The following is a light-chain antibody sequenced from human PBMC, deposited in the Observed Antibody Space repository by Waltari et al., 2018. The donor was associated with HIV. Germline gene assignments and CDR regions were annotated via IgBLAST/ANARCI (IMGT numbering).Light chain of an antibody. J-gene: IGLJ1*01. Sequence: QSALTQPASVSGSPGQSITISCTGPSSTVGGDDFVAWYQQHPGEAPKLIIYEVTKRPSGVSNRFSGSKSGNTASLTISGLQAEDEADYYCCSCPRSGIRYVFGTGTKVTVL. V-gene: IGLV2-23*02. CDR2: EVT. CDR3: CSCPRSGIRYV. CDR1: SSTVGGDDF.